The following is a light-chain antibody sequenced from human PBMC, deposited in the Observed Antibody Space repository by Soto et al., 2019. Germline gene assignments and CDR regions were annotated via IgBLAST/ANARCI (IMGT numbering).Light chain of an antibody. CDR3: LSKTSSISYV. J-gene: IGLJ1*01. V-gene: IGLV2-14*01. CDR2: EVS. CDR1: TSDVGGYNY. Sequence: QSALTQPASVSGSPGQSITISCTGTTSDVGGYNYVSWYPQHPGKVPKLLIHEVSNRPSGVSNRFSGSKSGNTASLTISGLQAEDEADYYCLSKTSSISYVFGTGTKLTVL.